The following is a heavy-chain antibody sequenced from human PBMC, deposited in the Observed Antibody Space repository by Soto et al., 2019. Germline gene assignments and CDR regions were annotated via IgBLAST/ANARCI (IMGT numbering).Heavy chain of an antibody. J-gene: IGHJ6*02. CDR3: DRGPKLTDFGDRGYYGMDV. D-gene: IGHD4-17*01. Sequence: QVHLVQSGGEVKKPGASVTFPCKASGYTFSNYYMHWVRQAPGQGLEWVGIINPSGGGTTYAQNFQSRVTMTRDTTTRTVFMELNSLRSEDTAVYYCDRGPKLTDFGDRGYYGMDVCGHGTTVTVSS. CDR2: INPSGGGT. V-gene: IGHV1-46*01. CDR1: GYTFSNYY.